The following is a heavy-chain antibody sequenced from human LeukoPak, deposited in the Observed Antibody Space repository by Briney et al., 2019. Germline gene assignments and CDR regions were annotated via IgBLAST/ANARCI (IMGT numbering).Heavy chain of an antibody. J-gene: IGHJ4*02. D-gene: IGHD6-19*01. CDR3: ARGLYSSGWYYLDY. Sequence: GASVKVSCKASGGTFSSYAISWVRQAPGQGLEWMGGIIPIFGTANYAQKFQGRVTITADKSTSTAYMELSSLRSEDTAVYYCARGLYSSGWYYLDYWGQGTLVTVSS. V-gene: IGHV1-69*06. CDR2: IIPIFGTA. CDR1: GGTFSSYA.